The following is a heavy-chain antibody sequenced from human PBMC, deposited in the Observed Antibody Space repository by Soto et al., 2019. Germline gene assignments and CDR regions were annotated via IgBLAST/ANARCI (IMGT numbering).Heavy chain of an antibody. J-gene: IGHJ6*02. CDR3: AKDNIVDTGYYYGMDV. CDR2: ISVYNGNT. V-gene: IGHV1-18*01. CDR1: GYTFISYG. D-gene: IGHD5-18*01. Sequence: QVQLVQSGAEVKKPGASVKVSCKASGYTFISYGINWVRQAPGQGLEWMGWISVYNGNTNYAQKFQGRVTMTTHTSTSTAYMELRSLRSHDTAVYYCAKDNIVDTGYYYGMDVWGQGTTVTVS.